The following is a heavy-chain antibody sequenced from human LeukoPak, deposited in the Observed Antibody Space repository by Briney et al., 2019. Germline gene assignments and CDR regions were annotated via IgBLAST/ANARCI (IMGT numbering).Heavy chain of an antibody. CDR3: AKEKQGCSGGSCYSNYYYGMDV. CDR2: YSGGGGST. D-gene: IGHD2-15*01. J-gene: IGHJ6*02. CDR1: GFTFDDYA. Sequence: GGSLRLSCAASGFTFDDYAMHWVRHAPGKARECLCLYSGGGGSTYYAHSVKGRFTISRDNSKNSLYLQMNSLRTEDTALYYCAKEKQGCSGGSCYSNYYYGMDVWGQGTTVTVSS. V-gene: IGHV3-43*02.